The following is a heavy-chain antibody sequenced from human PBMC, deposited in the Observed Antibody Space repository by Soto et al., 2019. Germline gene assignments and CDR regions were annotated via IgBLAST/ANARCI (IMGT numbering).Heavy chain of an antibody. CDR1: GGTFSSYA. D-gene: IGHD3-3*01. V-gene: IGHV1-69*13. J-gene: IGHJ4*02. CDR2: IIPIFGTA. CDR3: ARVRRYYDFWSGYYDY. Sequence: SVKVSCKASGGTFSSYAISWVRQAPGQGLEWMGGIIPIFGTANYAQRFQGRVTITADESTSTAYMELSSLRSEDTAVYYCARVRRYYDFWSGYYDYWGQGTLVTVSS.